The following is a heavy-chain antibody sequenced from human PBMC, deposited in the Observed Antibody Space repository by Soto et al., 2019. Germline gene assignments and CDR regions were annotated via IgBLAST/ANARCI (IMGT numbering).Heavy chain of an antibody. CDR3: ARETIGSSGWYSRYFDY. V-gene: IGHV6-1*01. J-gene: IGHJ4*02. D-gene: IGHD6-19*01. Sequence: PSQTLSLTCAISGDSVSSNSAAWNWIRQSPSRGLEWLGRTYYRSRWYNDYAVSVKSRITINPDTSKNQFSLQLNSVTPEDTAVYYCARETIGSSGWYSRYFDYWGQGTLVTVSS. CDR1: GDSVSSNSAA. CDR2: TYYRSRWYN.